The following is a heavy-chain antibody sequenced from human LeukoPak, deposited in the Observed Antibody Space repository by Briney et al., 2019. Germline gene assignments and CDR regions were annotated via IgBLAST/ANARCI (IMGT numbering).Heavy chain of an antibody. Sequence: SETLSLTCAVSGYSISSGYYWGWIRLPPGKGLEWIGSIYHSGSTYYNPSLKSRVTISVDTSKNQFSLKLSSVTAADTAVYYCAREVGCSGGSCYPYYYYYYGMDVWGKGTTVTVSS. CDR2: IYHSGST. J-gene: IGHJ6*04. CDR3: AREVGCSGGSCYPYYYYYYGMDV. D-gene: IGHD2-15*01. CDR1: GYSISSGYY. V-gene: IGHV4-38-2*02.